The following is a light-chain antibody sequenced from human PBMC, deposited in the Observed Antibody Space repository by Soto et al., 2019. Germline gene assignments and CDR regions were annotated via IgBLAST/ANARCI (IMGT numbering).Light chain of an antibody. CDR3: QHYHSIPLT. CDR2: WAS. J-gene: IGKJ4*01. V-gene: IGKV4-1*01. CDR1: QSILSRSNNKNY. Sequence: DIVMTQSPDSLSVSLGERATINCKSSQSILSRSNNKNYLAWYQQKPGQPPKLLINWASTRESGVPHQFNRSRSGTDFTLTISSAQAEDVAVYYCQHYHSIPLTFGGGTKVEIK.